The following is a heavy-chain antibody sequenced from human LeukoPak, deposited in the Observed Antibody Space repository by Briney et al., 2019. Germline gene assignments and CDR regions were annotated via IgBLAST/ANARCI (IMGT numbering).Heavy chain of an antibody. CDR3: RRRGYYGMDV. Sequence: PSETLSLTCTVSGGSISSSSYYWGWIRQPPGKGLEWIGSIYYSGSTYYNPSLKSRVTISVDTSKNQFSLKLSSVTAADTAVYYCRRRGYYGMDVWGQGTTVTVSS. V-gene: IGHV4-39*07. CDR1: GGSISSSSYY. CDR2: IYYSGST. J-gene: IGHJ6*02.